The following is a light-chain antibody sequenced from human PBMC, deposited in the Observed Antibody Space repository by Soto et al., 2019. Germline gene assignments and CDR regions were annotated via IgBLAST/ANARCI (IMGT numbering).Light chain of an antibody. CDR1: SSNIGAGYD. V-gene: IGLV1-40*01. Sequence: QSVLTQPPSVSGAPGQRVTISCTGSSSNIGAGYDVHWYQQLPGTAPKLLIYRNNNRPSGVPDRFSGSKSGTSASLAITGLQAEDEADYYCHSYDSSLSGSVFGGGTNLTVL. CDR3: HSYDSSLSGSV. J-gene: IGLJ3*02. CDR2: RNN.